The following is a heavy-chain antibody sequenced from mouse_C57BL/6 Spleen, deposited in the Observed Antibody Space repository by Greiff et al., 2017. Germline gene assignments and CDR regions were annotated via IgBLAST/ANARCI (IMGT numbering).Heavy chain of an antibody. D-gene: IGHD2-1*01. J-gene: IGHJ4*01. V-gene: IGHV1-64*01. CDR1: GYTFTSYW. CDR2: IHPNSGST. Sequence: QVQLQQPGAELVKPGASVKLSCKASGYTFTSYWMPWVKQRPGQGLEWIGMIHPNSGSTNYNEKFKSKATLTVDKSSSTAYMQLSSLTSEDSAVYYCAREGLYYGYSMDYWGQGTSVTVSS. CDR3: AREGLYYGYSMDY.